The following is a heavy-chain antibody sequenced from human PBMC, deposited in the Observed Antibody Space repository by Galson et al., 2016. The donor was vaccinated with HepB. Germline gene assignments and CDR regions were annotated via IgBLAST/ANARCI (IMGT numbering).Heavy chain of an antibody. V-gene: IGHV3-49*03. CDR2: IRSNSYGGTP. CDR1: GFTFGDYA. D-gene: IGHD5-18*01. CDR3: TRDSRPYRPTQDAFDI. Sequence: SLRLSCAGSGFTFGDYALIWFRQAPGKGLEWVGFIRSNSYGGTPEYAASVKGSFTISSDDSKSIAYLQMNSLKTGDTAVHYCTRDSRPYRPTQDAFDIWGEGTMVAVTS. J-gene: IGHJ3*02.